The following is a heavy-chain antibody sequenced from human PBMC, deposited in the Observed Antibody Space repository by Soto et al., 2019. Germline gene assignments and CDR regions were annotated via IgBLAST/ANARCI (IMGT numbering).Heavy chain of an antibody. J-gene: IGHJ6*02. CDR2: ISHDGSDE. V-gene: IGHV3-30*18. Sequence: QVQLVESGGGVVQPGGSLSLSCAASEFTFSTYAMHWVRQAPGKGLEWVAVISHDGSDENYANSVKGRFTISRANSKSTLYLQMHSLRAEDTAVYFCAKSGPRAYFYGLDVWGQGTTVTASS. D-gene: IGHD1-26*01. CDR1: EFTFSTYA. CDR3: AKSGPRAYFYGLDV.